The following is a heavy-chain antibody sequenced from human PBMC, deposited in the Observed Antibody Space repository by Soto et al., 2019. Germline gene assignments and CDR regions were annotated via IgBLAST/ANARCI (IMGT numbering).Heavy chain of an antibody. CDR2: IKQDGSEK. Sequence: GGSLRLSCAASGFTFSSYWMSWVRQAPGKGLEWVANIKQDGSEKYYVDSVKGRFTISRDNAKNSLYLQMNSLRAEDTAVYYCASCSGCDYYYYYMDVWGKGTTVTVSS. CDR3: ASCSGCDYYYYYMDV. V-gene: IGHV3-7*01. J-gene: IGHJ6*03. CDR1: GFTFSSYW. D-gene: IGHD2-15*01.